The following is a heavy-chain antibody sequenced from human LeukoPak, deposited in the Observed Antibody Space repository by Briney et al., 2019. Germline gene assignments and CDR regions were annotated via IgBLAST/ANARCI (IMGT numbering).Heavy chain of an antibody. CDR3: ARVVGWEKTAYYFDY. D-gene: IGHD1-26*01. Sequence: PSETLSLTYAVYGGSFSGYYWSWIRQPPGKGLEWIGEINHSGSTNYNPSLKSRVTISVDTSKNQFSLKLNSVTAADTAVYYCARVVGWEKTAYYFDYWGQGTPVTVSS. CDR1: GGSFSGYY. J-gene: IGHJ4*02. CDR2: INHSGST. V-gene: IGHV4-34*01.